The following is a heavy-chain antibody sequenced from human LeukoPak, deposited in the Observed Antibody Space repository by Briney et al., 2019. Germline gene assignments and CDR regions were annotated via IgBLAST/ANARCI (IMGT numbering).Heavy chain of an antibody. CDR1: GFTFDDYA. Sequence: SLRLSCAASGFTFDDYAMHWVRQAPGKGLEWVSGISWNSGSIGYADSVKGRFTISRDSAKNSLYLQMNSLRAEDTALYYCAKDTRAVAGIGYNWFDPWGQGTLVTVSS. J-gene: IGHJ5*02. CDR2: ISWNSGSI. CDR3: AKDTRAVAGIGYNWFDP. V-gene: IGHV3-9*01. D-gene: IGHD6-19*01.